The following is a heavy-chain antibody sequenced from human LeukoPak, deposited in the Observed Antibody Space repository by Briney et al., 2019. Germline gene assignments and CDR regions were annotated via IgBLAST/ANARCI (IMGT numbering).Heavy chain of an antibody. CDR1: GFTFSDYY. V-gene: IGHV3-11*04. D-gene: IGHD6-25*01. Sequence: PGGSLRLSCAASGFTFSDYYMSWIRQAPGKGLEWVSYISSSGSTIYYADSVKGRFTISRDNAKNSLYLQMNSLRAEDTAVYYCVRDSIPVSGSFDYWGQGTLVTVSS. J-gene: IGHJ4*02. CDR3: VRDSIPVSGSFDY. CDR2: ISSSGSTI.